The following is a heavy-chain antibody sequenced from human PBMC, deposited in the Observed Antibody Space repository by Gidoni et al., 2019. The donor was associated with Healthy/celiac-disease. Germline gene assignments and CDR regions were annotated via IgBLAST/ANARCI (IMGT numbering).Heavy chain of an antibody. J-gene: IGHJ2*01. V-gene: IGHV3-30*18. Sequence: PGRSLSLSCAASGFTFSSDGMHWVRQAPGKGREWVAVISYDGSNKYYADSVKGRFTISRDNSKNTLYLQMNSLRAEDTAVYYCAKQATVTTSSWYFDLWGRGTLVTVSS. CDR1: GFTFSSDG. CDR2: ISYDGSNK. D-gene: IGHD4-17*01. CDR3: AKQATVTTSSWYFDL.